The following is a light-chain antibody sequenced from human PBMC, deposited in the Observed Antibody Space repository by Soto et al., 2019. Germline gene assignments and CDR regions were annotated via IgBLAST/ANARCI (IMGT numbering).Light chain of an antibody. CDR2: AAS. J-gene: IGKJ4*01. CDR3: QKDNSAPLT. Sequence: DIQMTQSPSSLSASVGDRVTITCRASQGSSTYLAGYQQKPGQVPKLLICAASTLQSGVPYRFSGSGSGTDFTINISGMQPEDVATYYCQKDNSAPLTFGGGTKVEIK. CDR1: QGSSTY. V-gene: IGKV1-27*01.